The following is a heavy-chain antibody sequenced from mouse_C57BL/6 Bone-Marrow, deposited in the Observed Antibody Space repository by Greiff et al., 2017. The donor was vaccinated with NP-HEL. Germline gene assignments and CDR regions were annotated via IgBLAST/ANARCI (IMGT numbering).Heavy chain of an antibody. CDR1: GFTFSSYA. Sequence: EVQGVESGGGLVKPGGSLKLSCAASGFTFSSYAMSWVRQTPEKRLEWVATISDGGSYTYYPDNVKGRLTISRDNAKNNLYLQMSHLKSEDTAMYYCAREDYYGSLLYWYFDVWGTGTTVTVSS. CDR3: AREDYYGSLLYWYFDV. V-gene: IGHV5-4*01. CDR2: ISDGGSYT. J-gene: IGHJ1*03. D-gene: IGHD1-1*01.